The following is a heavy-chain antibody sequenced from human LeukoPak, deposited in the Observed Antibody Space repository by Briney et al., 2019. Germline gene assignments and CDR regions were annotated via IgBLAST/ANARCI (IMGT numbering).Heavy chain of an antibody. CDR1: GFTFSGYA. D-gene: IGHD1-26*01. Sequence: PGGSLRLSCAASGFTFSGYAMHWVRQAPGKGLEWVAVISYDGSNKTYADSVKGRFTISRDNSKNTLYLQMNSLRAEDTAVYYCVRDLGGRSGHWGQGTLVTVSS. CDR3: VRDLGGRSGH. V-gene: IGHV3-30-3*01. J-gene: IGHJ4*02. CDR2: ISYDGSNK.